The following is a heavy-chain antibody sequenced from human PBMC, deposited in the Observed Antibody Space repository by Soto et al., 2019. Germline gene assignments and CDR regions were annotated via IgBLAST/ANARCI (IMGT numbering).Heavy chain of an antibody. V-gene: IGHV3-23*01. CDR3: AKSPTVVRGLIFEY. CDR2: ISSGGRT. Sequence: EVQLLESGGGLVQPGGSLRLSCAASGFTFSSYAMSWVRQAPGKGLEWVSAISSGGRTYYADSVQGRFTISRDNSKTTMYLQMNSLRAEDMGVYYCAKSPTVVRGLIFEYWGQGTLVTVSS. D-gene: IGHD3-10*01. CDR1: GFTFSSYA. J-gene: IGHJ4*02.